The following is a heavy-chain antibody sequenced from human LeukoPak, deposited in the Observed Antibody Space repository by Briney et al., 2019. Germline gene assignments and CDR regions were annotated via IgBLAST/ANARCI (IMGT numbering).Heavy chain of an antibody. Sequence: GGSLRLSCAASGFTFSSYSMNWVRQAPGKGLEWVSYISSSSSTIYYADSVKGRFTISRDNAKNSLYRQMNSLRAEDTAVYYCARENYDFWSGSWFDPWGQGTLVTVSS. V-gene: IGHV3-48*01. J-gene: IGHJ5*02. CDR1: GFTFSSYS. CDR3: ARENYDFWSGSWFDP. D-gene: IGHD3-3*01. CDR2: ISSSSSTI.